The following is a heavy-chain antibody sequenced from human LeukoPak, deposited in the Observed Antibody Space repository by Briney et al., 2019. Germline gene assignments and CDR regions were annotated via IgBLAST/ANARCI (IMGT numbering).Heavy chain of an antibody. CDR3: ASPGYDQGSVEYFQH. V-gene: IGHV3-21*01. CDR1: GFTFSSYS. J-gene: IGHJ1*01. D-gene: IGHD1-14*01. Sequence: GGSLRLSCAASGFTFSSYSMNWVRQAPGKGLEWVSSISSSSSYIYYADSVKGRFTISRDNAKNSLYLQMNSLRAEDTAVYYCASPGYDQGSVEYFQHWGQGTLVTVSS. CDR2: ISSSSSYI.